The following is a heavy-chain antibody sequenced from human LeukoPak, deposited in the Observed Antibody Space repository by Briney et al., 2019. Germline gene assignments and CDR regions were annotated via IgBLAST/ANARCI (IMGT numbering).Heavy chain of an antibody. CDR2: IKQDGSEK. Sequence: GGSLRLSCAASGFTFSSYWMSWVRQAPGKGLEWVANIKQDGSEKYYVDSVKGRFTISRDNAKNSLYLQMNSLRAEDTAVYYCARDLYRIVVVPHYFDYWGQGTLVSVSS. CDR3: ARDLYRIVVVPHYFDY. D-gene: IGHD3-22*01. J-gene: IGHJ4*02. CDR1: GFTFSSYW. V-gene: IGHV3-7*01.